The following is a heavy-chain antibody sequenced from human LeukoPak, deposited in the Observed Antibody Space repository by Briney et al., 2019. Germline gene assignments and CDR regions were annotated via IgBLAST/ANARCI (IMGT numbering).Heavy chain of an antibody. Sequence: ASVKVSCKASGYTFTSYGISWVRQAPGQGLEWMGWINAGNGNTKYSQKFQGRVTITRDTSASTAYMELSSLRSEDTAVYYCARDLRGSSSHWGQGTLVTVSS. J-gene: IGHJ4*02. CDR2: INAGNGNT. D-gene: IGHD6-13*01. V-gene: IGHV1-18*01. CDR3: ARDLRGSSSH. CDR1: GYTFTSYG.